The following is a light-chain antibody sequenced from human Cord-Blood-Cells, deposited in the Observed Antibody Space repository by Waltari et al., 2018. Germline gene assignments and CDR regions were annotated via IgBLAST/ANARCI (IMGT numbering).Light chain of an antibody. Sequence: SCELPPDATVFPDIVHLVLVTFQVAILLSSSASWYQQKPGQSAVLVIYGTNNRPSGSPDRFSGSSSGNTASWTITGAQAEDEADYYCNSRDSSGNHVVFGGGTKLTGL. V-gene: IGLV3-19*01. CDR2: GTN. J-gene: IGLJ2*01. CDR1: ILLSSS. CDR3: NSRDSSGNHVV.